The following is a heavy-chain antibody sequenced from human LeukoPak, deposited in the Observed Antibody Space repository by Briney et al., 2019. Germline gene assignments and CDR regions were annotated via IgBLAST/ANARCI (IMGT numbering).Heavy chain of an antibody. V-gene: IGHV1-69*10. D-gene: IGHD6-6*01. CDR2: IIPTFDIA. CDR1: GGIFSKYG. CDR3: ARLRRAARPSLGY. J-gene: IGHJ4*02. Sequence: ASVKVSCKASGGIFSKYGISWVRQAPGQGLEWMGGIIPTFDIANYAQKFQGRVTMTRDTSISTAYMELSRLRSDDTAVYYCARLRRAARPSLGYWGQGTLVTVSS.